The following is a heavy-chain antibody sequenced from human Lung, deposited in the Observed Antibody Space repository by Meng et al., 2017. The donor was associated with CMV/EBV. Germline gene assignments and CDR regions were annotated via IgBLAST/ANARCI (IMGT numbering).Heavy chain of an antibody. D-gene: IGHD2-21*01. V-gene: IGHV1-2*02. CDR2: INPNPNFDDT. CDR3: ARVQFLEKPNDAFNI. CDR1: GYTFIGYH. J-gene: IGHJ3*02. Sequence: SVKVSCXPSGYTFIGYHIHWVRQAPGQGLEWMGWINPNPNFDDTAYAQKFQGRVTITRDMSISTAYMELSRLRPDDTAVYYCARVQFLEKPNDAFNIWGQGTMVTVSS.